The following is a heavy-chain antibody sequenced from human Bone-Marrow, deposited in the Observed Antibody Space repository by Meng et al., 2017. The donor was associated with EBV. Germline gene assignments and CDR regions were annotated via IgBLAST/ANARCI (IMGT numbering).Heavy chain of an antibody. CDR3: ARGGDEGWFDP. CDR2: INTNTGNP. D-gene: IGHD7-27*01. V-gene: IGHV7-4-1*02. Sequence: QVQLVQSVVDLKKPGDSVKVSCKASGYTFTSYAMNWVRQAPGQGLEWTGWINTNTGNPTYAQGFTGRFVFSLDTSVSTAYLQISSLKAEDTAVYYCARGGDEGWFDPWGQGTLVTVSS. J-gene: IGHJ5*02. CDR1: GYTFTSYA.